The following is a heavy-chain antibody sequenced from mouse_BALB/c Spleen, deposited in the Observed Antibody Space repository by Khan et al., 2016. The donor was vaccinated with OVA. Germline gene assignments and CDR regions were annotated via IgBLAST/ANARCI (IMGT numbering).Heavy chain of an antibody. V-gene: IGHV9-3-1*01. CDR3: ARPPYFSYALDH. J-gene: IGHJ4*01. CDR1: GYTFTNYG. CDR2: INTYTGEP. D-gene: IGHD2-10*01. Sequence: QIQLVQSGPELKKPGETVKISCKASGYTFTNYGMNWVKQSPGKALKWMGWINTYTGEPTYADDFKGRFAFSLETSASTAYLQINNLKDEDTATYFCARPPYFSYALDHWGQGTSVTVSS.